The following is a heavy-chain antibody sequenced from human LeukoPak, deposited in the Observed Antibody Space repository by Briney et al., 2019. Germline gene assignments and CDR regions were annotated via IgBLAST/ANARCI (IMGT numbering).Heavy chain of an antibody. CDR1: GFTFSDYS. V-gene: IGHV3-21*01. D-gene: IGHD1-26*01. Sequence: AGGSLRLSCAASGFTFSDYSMNWVRQAPGKGLEWVSSISRSSRHVYYAGSVKGRFTISRDNAKNSLYLQMNSLRAEDTAVYYCARQKNSGSAFDYWGQGTLVTVSS. CDR2: ISRSSRHV. CDR3: ARQKNSGSAFDY. J-gene: IGHJ4*02.